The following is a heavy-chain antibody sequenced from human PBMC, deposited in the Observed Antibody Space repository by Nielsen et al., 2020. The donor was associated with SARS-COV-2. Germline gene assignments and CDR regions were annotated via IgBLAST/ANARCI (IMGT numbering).Heavy chain of an antibody. J-gene: IGHJ6*03. D-gene: IGHD5-12*01. CDR2: INSDGSST. CDR3: AKEGRSALSGYDWRGYYYYYMDV. V-gene: IGHV3-74*01. CDR1: GFTFSGSA. Sequence: GGSLRLSCAASGFTFSGSAMHWVRQAPGKGLVWVSRINSDGSSTSYADSVKGRFTISRDNAKNTLYLQMNSLRAEDTAVYYCAKEGRSALSGYDWRGYYYYYMDVWGKGTTVTVSS.